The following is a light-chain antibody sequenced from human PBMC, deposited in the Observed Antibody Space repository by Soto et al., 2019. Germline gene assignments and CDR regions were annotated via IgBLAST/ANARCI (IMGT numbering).Light chain of an antibody. CDR2: DAS. J-gene: IGKJ1*01. V-gene: IGKV3-11*01. CDR3: QQRSNWPQGT. CDR1: QSVSSY. Sequence: EIVLTQSPATLSLSPGERATLSCRASQSVSSYLAWYQQKPGQAPRLLIYDASNRATGIPARFSGSGSGTDFTLTISSLEPEDFAVYYCQQRSNWPQGTFDQGTKVEI.